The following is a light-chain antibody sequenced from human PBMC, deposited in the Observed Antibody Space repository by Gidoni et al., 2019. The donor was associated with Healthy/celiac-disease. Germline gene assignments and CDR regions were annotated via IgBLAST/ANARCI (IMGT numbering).Light chain of an antibody. CDR2: AAS. Sequence: DIQLTQSPSSLSASVEDRVAITCRASQGISHYLAWYQQKPGKVPKLLIYAASTLQSGVPSRFSGSGSGTDFPLTISSLQPEDVATYYCQQYNSAPWTFGQGTRVEI. CDR3: QQYNSAPWT. CDR1: QGISHY. V-gene: IGKV1-27*01. J-gene: IGKJ1*01.